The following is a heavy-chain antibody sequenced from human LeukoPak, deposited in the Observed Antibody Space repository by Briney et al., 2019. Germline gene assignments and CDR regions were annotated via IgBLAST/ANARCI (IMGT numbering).Heavy chain of an antibody. V-gene: IGHV4-31*03. CDR3: ARVRYCSGGSCYSRFDY. CDR1: GGSISSGGYY. Sequence: PSETLSLTCTVSGGSISSGGYYWSWIRQHPGKGLVWIGYIYYSGSTYYNPSLKSRVTISVDTSKNQFSLKLSSVTAADTAVYYCARVRYCSGGSCYSRFDYWGQGTLVTVSS. J-gene: IGHJ4*02. D-gene: IGHD2-15*01. CDR2: IYYSGST.